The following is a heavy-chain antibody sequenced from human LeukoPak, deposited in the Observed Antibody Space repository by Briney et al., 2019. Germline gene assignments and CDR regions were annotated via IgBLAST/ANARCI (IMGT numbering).Heavy chain of an antibody. D-gene: IGHD6-6*01. Sequence: SVKVSCKASGYTFTSYDINWVRQATGQGLEWMGGIIPIFGTANYAQKFQGRVTITTDESTSTAYMELSSLRSEDTAVYYCARDGAARPKRDYYYYMDVWGKGTTVTVSS. CDR1: GYTFTSYD. V-gene: IGHV1-69*05. J-gene: IGHJ6*03. CDR2: IIPIFGTA. CDR3: ARDGAARPKRDYYYYMDV.